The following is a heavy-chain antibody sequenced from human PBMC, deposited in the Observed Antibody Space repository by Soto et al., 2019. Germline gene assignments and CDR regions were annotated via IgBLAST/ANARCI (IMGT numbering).Heavy chain of an antibody. D-gene: IGHD2-15*01. V-gene: IGHV1-69*13. CDR2: IIPIFGTA. CDR1: GGTFSSYA. CDR3: ARDGPNCSGGSCYRGYNWFDP. J-gene: IGHJ5*02. Sequence: SVKVSCKASGGTFSSYAISWVRQAPGQGLEWMGGIIPIFGTANYAQKFQGRVTITADESTSTAYMELSSLRSEDTAVYYCARDGPNCSGGSCYRGYNWFDPWGQGTLVTVSS.